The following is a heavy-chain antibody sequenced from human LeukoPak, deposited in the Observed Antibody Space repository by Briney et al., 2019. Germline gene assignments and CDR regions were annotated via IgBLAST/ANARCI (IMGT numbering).Heavy chain of an antibody. CDR3: ARDSTIFGVVVALDV. J-gene: IGHJ6*04. D-gene: IGHD3-3*01. CDR2: IYSGGST. Sequence: GGSLRLSCAASGFTVSSNYMSGVRQAPGKGLEWVSVIYSGGSTYYADSVKGRFTISRDNSKNTLYLQMNSLRAEDTAVYYCARDSTIFGVVVALDVWGKGTTVTVSS. V-gene: IGHV3-66*02. CDR1: GFTVSSNY.